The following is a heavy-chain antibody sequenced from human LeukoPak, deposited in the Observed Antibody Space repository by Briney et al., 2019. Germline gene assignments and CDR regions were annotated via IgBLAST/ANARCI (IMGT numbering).Heavy chain of an antibody. D-gene: IGHD2-21*01. J-gene: IGHJ3*02. V-gene: IGHV4-31*03. CDR1: GGSISSGGYY. Sequence: SQTLSLTCTVSGGSISSGGYYWSWIRQHPGKGLEWIGYIYYSGSTYYNPSLKSRVTISVDTSKNQFSLKLSSVTAADTAVYYCARSCTYCGATPGAFDIWGQGTMVTVSS. CDR3: ARSCTYCGATPGAFDI. CDR2: IYYSGST.